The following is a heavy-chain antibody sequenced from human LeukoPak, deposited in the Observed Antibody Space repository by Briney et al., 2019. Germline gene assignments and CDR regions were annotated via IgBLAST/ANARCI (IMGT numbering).Heavy chain of an antibody. CDR2: IKQDGSEK. J-gene: IGHJ4*02. CDR3: ARVYGDYLSY. CDR1: GFTSSNHW. Sequence: GGSLRLSCAASGFTSSNHWMSWVRQAPGKGLEWVANIKQDGSEKYYVDSVKGRFTISRDNAKNSLYLQMNSLGAEDTAVYYCARVYGDYLSYWGQGTLVTVSS. V-gene: IGHV3-7*03. D-gene: IGHD4-17*01.